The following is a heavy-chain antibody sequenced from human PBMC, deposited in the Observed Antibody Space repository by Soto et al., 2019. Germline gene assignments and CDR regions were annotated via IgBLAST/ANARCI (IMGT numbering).Heavy chain of an antibody. V-gene: IGHV3-23*01. D-gene: IGHD6-19*01. CDR1: GFTFTTYA. J-gene: IGHJ4*02. Sequence: EVQLLESGGGLVQPGGSLRLSCAASGFTFTTYAMSWVRQAPGKGLEWVSSITGSGGGTYYADSVKGRFTISRDNFKNTLYLQINSLRAEDTALYYCAKGCLTVAGTSCSWGQGAQVTVSS. CDR3: AKGCLTVAGTSCS. CDR2: ITGSGGGT.